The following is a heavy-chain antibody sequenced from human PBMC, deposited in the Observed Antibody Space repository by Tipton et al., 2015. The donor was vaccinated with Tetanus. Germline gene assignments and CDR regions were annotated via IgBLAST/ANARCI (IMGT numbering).Heavy chain of an antibody. J-gene: IGHJ4*02. CDR3: ARPDRYCSGGSCYLALDY. D-gene: IGHD2-15*01. CDR2: IFPLYGTA. CDR1: GGTLRSYA. V-gene: IGHV1-69*01. Sequence: QLVQSGAEVKKPGSSVMVSCKASGGTLRSYAITWVRQAPGQGLEWLGGIFPLYGTANYAPKFQGRVTITADESTGTAYMELSSLSSEDTAVYYCARPDRYCSGGSCYLALDYWGQGTLVTVSS.